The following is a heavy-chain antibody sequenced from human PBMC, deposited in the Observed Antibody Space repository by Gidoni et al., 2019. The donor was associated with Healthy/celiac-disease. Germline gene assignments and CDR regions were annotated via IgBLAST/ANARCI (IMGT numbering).Heavy chain of an antibody. CDR3: ARDGSFYCSSTSCHRGIDY. CDR1: GFTFSSSG. Sequence: QVRLVESGGGMVQPGRSLRLSCAASGFTFSSSGQPWVRQAPGKGLGWVAVIWYDGSKKYYADSVKGRFTISRDNSKNTLYLQMNSLRAEDTAVYYCARDGSFYCSSTSCHRGIDYWGQGTLVTVSS. J-gene: IGHJ4*02. CDR2: IWYDGSKK. V-gene: IGHV3-33*01. D-gene: IGHD2-2*02.